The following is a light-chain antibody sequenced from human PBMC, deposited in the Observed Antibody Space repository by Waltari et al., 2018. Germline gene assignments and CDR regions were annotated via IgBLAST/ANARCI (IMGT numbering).Light chain of an antibody. J-gene: IGLJ3*02. CDR3: CSYAGSYTWV. CDR2: DVT. CDR1: TNDLVSYNY. Sequence: SALTQPRSVSGSPGQSVTISCTGTTNDLVSYNYVSWHQQHPGKAPKLIILDVTKLPSGVPYRLSGSKSVNTASLTISGLRAEDAAEYYCCSYAGSYTWVFGGGTKLTVV. V-gene: IGLV2-11*01.